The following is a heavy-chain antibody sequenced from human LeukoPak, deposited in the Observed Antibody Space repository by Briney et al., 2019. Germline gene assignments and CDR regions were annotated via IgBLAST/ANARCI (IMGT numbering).Heavy chain of an antibody. Sequence: SETLSLTCTVSGGSISSYYWSWIRQPAGKGLEWIGRIYTSGSTNYNPSLKSRVTMSVDTSKNQFSLKLSSVTAADTAVYYCARDLEGSSWASYDAFDIWGQGTMVTASS. D-gene: IGHD6-13*01. CDR1: GGSISSYY. CDR2: IYTSGST. J-gene: IGHJ3*02. V-gene: IGHV4-4*07. CDR3: ARDLEGSSWASYDAFDI.